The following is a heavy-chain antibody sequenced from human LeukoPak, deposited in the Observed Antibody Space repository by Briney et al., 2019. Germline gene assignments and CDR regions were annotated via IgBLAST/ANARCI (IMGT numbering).Heavy chain of an antibody. Sequence: PGGSLRLSCEASGFTFSSYWMHWVRQAPGKGLVWVSRINTDGSSTSYADSVKGRFTISRDNAKNTLYLQMNSLRAEDTAVYYCARGAFGAYYMDVWGKGTTVTVSS. J-gene: IGHJ6*03. D-gene: IGHD3-16*01. V-gene: IGHV3-74*01. CDR2: INTDGSST. CDR3: ARGAFGAYYMDV. CDR1: GFTFSSYW.